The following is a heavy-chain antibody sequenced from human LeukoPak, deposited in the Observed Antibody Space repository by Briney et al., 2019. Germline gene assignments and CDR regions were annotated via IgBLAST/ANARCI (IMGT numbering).Heavy chain of an antibody. V-gene: IGHV4-4*02. D-gene: IGHD4-23*01. Sequence: PSGTLSLTCAVSGGSISSSNWWSWVRQPPGKGLEWIGEIYHSGSTNYNPSLKSRVTISVDKSKNQFSLKLSSVTAADTAVYYCARAPYYYGGNFGPKGGLDYWGQGTLVTVSS. J-gene: IGHJ4*02. CDR1: GGSISSSNW. CDR2: IYHSGST. CDR3: ARAPYYYGGNFGPKGGLDY.